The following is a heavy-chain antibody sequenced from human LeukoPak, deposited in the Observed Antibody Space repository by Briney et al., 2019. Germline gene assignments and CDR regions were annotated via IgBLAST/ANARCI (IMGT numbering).Heavy chain of an antibody. CDR2: ISHSGST. D-gene: IGHD6-19*01. CDR1: GYSINSGYY. CDR3: ARDGGSGWYDY. J-gene: IGHJ4*02. Sequence: SETLSLTCTVSGYSINSGYYWGWIRQPPGKGLEWIGSISHSGSTYYNPSLKSRVTISVDTSKNQFSLKLNSVTAADTAVYYCARDGGSGWYDYWGQGTLVTVSS. V-gene: IGHV4-38-2*02.